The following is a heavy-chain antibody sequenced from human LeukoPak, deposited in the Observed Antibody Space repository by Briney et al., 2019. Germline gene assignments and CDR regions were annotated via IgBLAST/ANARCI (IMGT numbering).Heavy chain of an antibody. V-gene: IGHV4-34*01. CDR2: INHSGST. D-gene: IGHD1-26*01. Sequence: SETLSLTCAVYGGSFSGYYWSWIRQPPGKGLEWIGEINHSGSTNYNPSLKSRVTISVDTSKNQFSLKLSSVTAADTAVYYCARHSTYSGSYYMDYWGQGTLVTVSS. CDR1: GGSFSGYY. CDR3: ARHSTYSGSYYMDY. J-gene: IGHJ4*02.